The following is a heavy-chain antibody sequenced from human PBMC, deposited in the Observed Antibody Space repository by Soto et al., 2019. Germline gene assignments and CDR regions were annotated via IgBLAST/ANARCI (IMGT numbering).Heavy chain of an antibody. J-gene: IGHJ4*02. CDR2: ISGGGGST. D-gene: IGHD3-10*01. V-gene: IGHV3-23*01. CDR1: GFTFSNYA. Sequence: EVQLLESGGGLVQPGGSLSLSCAASGFTFSNYAMSWVRQTPGKGLEWFSTISGGGGSTYYPDSGKGRFTISRDNSKDTVYLQRNSLRAEDTTIYYCARERRGRGEDYWGQGALVSVTS. CDR3: ARERRGRGEDY.